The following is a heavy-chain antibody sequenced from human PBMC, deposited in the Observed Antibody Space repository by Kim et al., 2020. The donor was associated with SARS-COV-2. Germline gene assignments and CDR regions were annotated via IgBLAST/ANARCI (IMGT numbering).Heavy chain of an antibody. V-gene: IGHV3-30-3*01. D-gene: IGHD2-2*01. Sequence: GGSLRLSCAASGFTFSSYAMHWVRQAPGKGLEWVAVISYDGSNKYYADSVKGRFTISRDNSKNTLYLQMNSLRAEDTAVYYCARDIDGIVVVPAARGAFDIWGQGTMVTVSS. CDR2: ISYDGSNK. CDR3: ARDIDGIVVVPAARGAFDI. J-gene: IGHJ3*02. CDR1: GFTFSSYA.